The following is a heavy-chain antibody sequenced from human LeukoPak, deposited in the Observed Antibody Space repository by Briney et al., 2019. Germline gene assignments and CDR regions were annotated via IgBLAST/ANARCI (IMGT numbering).Heavy chain of an antibody. CDR2: ISYDGSNK. D-gene: IGHD3-22*01. CDR3: ARDGIVVNALDI. CDR1: GFTFSSYA. J-gene: IGHJ3*02. Sequence: GGSLRLSCAASGFTFSSYAMHWVRQAPGKGLEWVAVISYDGSNKYYADSVKGRFTISRDNSKNTLYLQMNSLRAEDTAVYYCARDGIVVNALDIWGQGTMVTVSS. V-gene: IGHV3-30-3*01.